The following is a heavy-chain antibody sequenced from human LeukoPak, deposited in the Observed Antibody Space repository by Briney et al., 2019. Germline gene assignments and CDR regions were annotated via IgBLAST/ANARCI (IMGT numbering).Heavy chain of an antibody. Sequence: PGGSLRLSCAASGFTFSSYAMHWVRQAPGKGLEWVAVISYDGSNKYYADSVKGRFTISRDNSKNTLYLQMDSLRAEDTAVYYCARISDSSGYYYDPLFDYWGQGTLVTVSS. CDR2: ISYDGSNK. V-gene: IGHV3-30-3*01. CDR1: GFTFSSYA. CDR3: ARISDSSGYYYDPLFDY. D-gene: IGHD3-22*01. J-gene: IGHJ4*02.